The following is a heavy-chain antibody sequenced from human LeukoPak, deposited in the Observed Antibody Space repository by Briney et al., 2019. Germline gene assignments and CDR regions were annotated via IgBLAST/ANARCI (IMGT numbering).Heavy chain of an antibody. D-gene: IGHD2-2*01. CDR2: INPNSGGT. J-gene: IGHJ6*03. CDR1: GYTFTGYY. V-gene: IGHV1-2*02. CDR3: ARGGSHCSSTSCLYYYYYYYMDV. Sequence: ASVKVSCKASGYTFTGYYMHWVRQAPGQGLEWMGWINPNSGGTNYAQKFQGRVTMTRDTSISTAYMELSRLRSDDTAVYYCARGGSHCSSTSCLYYYYYYYMDVWGKGTTVTVSS.